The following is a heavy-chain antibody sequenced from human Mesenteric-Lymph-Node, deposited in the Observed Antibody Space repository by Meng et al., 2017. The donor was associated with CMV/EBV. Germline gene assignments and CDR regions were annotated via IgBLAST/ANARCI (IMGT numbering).Heavy chain of an antibody. CDR1: GGSINTSDW. V-gene: IGHV4-4*02. J-gene: IGHJ1*01. CDR3: ARNYYETSAQEH. CDR2: IYHSGST. Sequence: SETLSLTCAVSGGSINTSDWWSWVRQSPGKGLEWIGEIYHSGSTNNNPSLKSRVTISVDKSKNLFSLKLSSVTAADTAVYYCARNYYETSAQEHWGQGILVTVSS. D-gene: IGHD3-22*01.